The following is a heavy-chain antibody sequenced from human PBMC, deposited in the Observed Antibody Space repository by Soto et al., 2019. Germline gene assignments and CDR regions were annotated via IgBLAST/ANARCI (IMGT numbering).Heavy chain of an antibody. CDR1: GGSISSYS. CDR2: IYYSGST. J-gene: IGHJ4*02. V-gene: IGHV4-59*08. Sequence: QVQLQESGPGLVKPSETLSLTCTVSGGSISSYSWSWVRQPPGKGLVWIRYIYYSGSTNYNPSLKSRVTISVDTAKNQFSLKLNSMTAADTAVYYCARHNYGSGNTYFDYWGQGTLVTVSS. CDR3: ARHNYGSGNTYFDY. D-gene: IGHD3-10*01.